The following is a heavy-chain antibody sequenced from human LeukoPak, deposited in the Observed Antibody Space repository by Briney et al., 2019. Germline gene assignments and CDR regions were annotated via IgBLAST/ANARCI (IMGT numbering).Heavy chain of an antibody. V-gene: IGHV1-69*05. CDR3: SREPRGIVGNYYYYYMDV. CDR2: IIPIFGTA. D-gene: IGHD1-26*01. CDR1: GGTFSSYA. J-gene: IGHJ6*03. Sequence: SVKVSCKASGGTFSSYAISWVRQAPGQGLEWMGRIIPIFGTANYAQKFQGRVTITTDESTSTAYMELSSLRSEDTAVYYCSREPRGIVGNYYYYYMDVWGKGTTVTVPS.